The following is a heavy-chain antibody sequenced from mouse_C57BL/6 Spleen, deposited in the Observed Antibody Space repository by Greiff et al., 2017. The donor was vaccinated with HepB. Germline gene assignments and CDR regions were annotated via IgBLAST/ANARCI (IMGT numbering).Heavy chain of an antibody. J-gene: IGHJ2*01. V-gene: IGHV2-5*01. CDR3: AKNAYGNLYYFDY. CDR1: GFSLTSYG. Sequence: VKLVESGPGLVQPSQSLSITCTVSGFSLTSYGVHWVRQSPGKGLEWLGVIWRGGSTDYNAAFMSRLSITKDNSKSQVFFKMNSLQADDTAIYYCAKNAYGNLYYFDYWGQGTTLTVSS. D-gene: IGHD1-1*01. CDR2: IWRGGST.